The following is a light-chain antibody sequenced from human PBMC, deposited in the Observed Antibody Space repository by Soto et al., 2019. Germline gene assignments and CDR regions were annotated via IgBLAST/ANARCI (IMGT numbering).Light chain of an antibody. V-gene: IGKV3-15*01. CDR1: QSVNSN. CDR2: GAS. Sequence: EIVMTQSPATLSVSPGERATLSCRASQSVNSNLAWYQQKPGQAPSLLICGASTRATGVPARFSGSGSGTEFTLTISSLQSEDFAVYYCQQYNNWPPYTFGQGTKLEIK. CDR3: QQYNNWPPYT. J-gene: IGKJ2*01.